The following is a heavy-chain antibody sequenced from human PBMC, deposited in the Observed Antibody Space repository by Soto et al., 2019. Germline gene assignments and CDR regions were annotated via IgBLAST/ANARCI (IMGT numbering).Heavy chain of an antibody. J-gene: IGHJ4*02. V-gene: IGHV3-30*18. D-gene: IGHD1-26*01. CDR1: GFTFSNYG. CDR2: ISYDGSNT. CDR3: AKEGGLSGSHYISSSYYFDY. Sequence: QVQLVESGGVVVQPGRSLRLSCAASGFTFSNYGMHWVRQAPGKGLEWVAIISYDGSNTYYADSVKGRFTISRDNSKNTLYLQMNSLRVEDTSVYYCAKEGGLSGSHYISSSYYFDYWGQGTLVTVSS.